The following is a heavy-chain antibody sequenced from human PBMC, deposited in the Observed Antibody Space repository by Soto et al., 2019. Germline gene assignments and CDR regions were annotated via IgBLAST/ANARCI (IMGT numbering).Heavy chain of an antibody. Sequence: GASVKVSCKASGYTFTRYYMHWVRQAPGQGLEWMGIINPNNGSTNYVQSFQGRVTMTSDTSTSTVYMELSSLRSEDTAVYYCARGDGRGSSGFYYYYGMDVWGHGTTVTVSS. D-gene: IGHD6-25*01. V-gene: IGHV1-46*01. CDR1: GYTFTRYY. CDR2: INPNNGST. CDR3: ARGDGRGSSGFYYYYGMDV. J-gene: IGHJ6*02.